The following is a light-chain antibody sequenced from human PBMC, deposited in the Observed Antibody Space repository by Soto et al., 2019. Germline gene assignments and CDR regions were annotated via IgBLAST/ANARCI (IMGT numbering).Light chain of an antibody. Sequence: SVLTQPPSASGSPGQSVTISCSGTSSDVGGYNYVSWYQQHPGKAPKLMIYEVSKRPSGVPDRFSGYKSGTTASLTVSGLQAEDEADYYCSSYAGSSPYVFGTGTKVTV. J-gene: IGLJ1*01. CDR1: SSDVGGYNY. CDR3: SSYAGSSPYV. V-gene: IGLV2-8*01. CDR2: EVS.